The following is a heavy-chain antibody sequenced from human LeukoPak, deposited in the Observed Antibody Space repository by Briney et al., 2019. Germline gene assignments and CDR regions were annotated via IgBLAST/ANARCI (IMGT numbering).Heavy chain of an antibody. D-gene: IGHD2-2*01. CDR1: GFTFSDYY. CDR2: ISSSGSTI. Sequence: PGGSLRLSCAASGFTFSDYYMSWIRQAPGKGLEWVSYISSSGSTIYYANSVKGRFTISRDNAKNSLYLQMNSLRAEDTAVYYCAANPVVPAAITWFDPWGQGTLVTVSS. V-gene: IGHV3-11*01. CDR3: AANPVVPAAITWFDP. J-gene: IGHJ5*02.